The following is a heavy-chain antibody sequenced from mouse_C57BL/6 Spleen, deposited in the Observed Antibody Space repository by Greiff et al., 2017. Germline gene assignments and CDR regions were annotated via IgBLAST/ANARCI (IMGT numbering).Heavy chain of an antibody. J-gene: IGHJ3*01. V-gene: IGHV1-55*01. CDR3: AREDYDYVWFAY. CDR1: GYTFTSYW. D-gene: IGHD2-4*01. Sequence: QVQLQQPGAELVKPGASVKMSCKASGYTFTSYWITWVKQRPGQGLEWIGDIYPGSGSTNYNEKFKSKATLTVDTSSSTAYMQLSSLTSEDSAVYYWAREDYDYVWFAYWGQGTLVTVSA. CDR2: IYPGSGST.